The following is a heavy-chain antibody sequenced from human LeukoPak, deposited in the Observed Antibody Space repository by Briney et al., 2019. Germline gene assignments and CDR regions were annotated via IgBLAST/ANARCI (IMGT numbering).Heavy chain of an antibody. Sequence: PGGSLRLSCAASGFTFSSYAMHWVRQAPGKGLEWVAVISYDGSNKYYADSVKGRFTISRDNSKDTVFLQMNSLRAEDTAVYYCAKASRQGAVASPLDYWGQGTLVTVSS. CDR1: GFTFSSYA. V-gene: IGHV3-30-3*01. CDR2: ISYDGSNK. CDR3: AKASRQGAVASPLDY. D-gene: IGHD6-19*01. J-gene: IGHJ4*02.